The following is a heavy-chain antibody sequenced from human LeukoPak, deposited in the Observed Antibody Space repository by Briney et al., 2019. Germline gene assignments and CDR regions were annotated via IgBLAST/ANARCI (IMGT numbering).Heavy chain of an antibody. CDR2: INHSGST. J-gene: IGHJ5*02. CDR1: GGSFSGYY. D-gene: IGHD6-13*01. CDR3: ARGYSSSWYRWYNWFDP. Sequence: SETLPLTCAVYGGSFSGYYWSWIRQPPGKGLEWIGEINHSGSTNYNPSLKSRVTISVDTSKNQFSLKLSSVTAADTAVYYCARGYSSSWYRWYNWFDPWGQGTLVTVSS. V-gene: IGHV4-34*01.